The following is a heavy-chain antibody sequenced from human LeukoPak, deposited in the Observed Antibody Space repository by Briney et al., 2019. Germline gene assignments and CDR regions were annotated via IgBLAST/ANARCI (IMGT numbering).Heavy chain of an antibody. D-gene: IGHD6-19*01. V-gene: IGHV4-4*07. CDR2: IYTRGTT. J-gene: IGHJ6*03. CDR3: ARGGSGWYQEYYYYYMDV. CDR1: GGSISSYY. Sequence: SETLSLTCTVSGGSISSYYWSWLRQPAGKGVEWIRRIYTRGTTNYNPSLKRRVTMSIDKSKKQFSLKLTSVTAADTAVYYCARGGSGWYQEYYYYYMDVWGKGTTVTVSS.